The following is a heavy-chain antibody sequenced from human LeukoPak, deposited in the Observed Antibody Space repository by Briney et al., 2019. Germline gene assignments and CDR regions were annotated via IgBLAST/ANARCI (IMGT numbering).Heavy chain of an antibody. CDR2: LNSDGSIT. Sequence: QTGGSLTLSCAASGFSFSNYWMVWVRQAPGKGLVWVSNLNSDGSITNYVDSVKGRSTISRDNAKNTLYLQMNSLRAEDTAVYYCGRDNNYKVDVWGKGTTVTVSS. CDR1: GFSFSNYW. D-gene: IGHD4-11*01. J-gene: IGHJ6*04. V-gene: IGHV3-74*01. CDR3: GRDNNYKVDV.